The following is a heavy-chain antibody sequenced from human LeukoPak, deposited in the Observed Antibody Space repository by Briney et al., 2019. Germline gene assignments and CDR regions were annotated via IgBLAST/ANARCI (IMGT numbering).Heavy chain of an antibody. CDR2: ITSTSNHI. J-gene: IGHJ4*02. CDR1: GFTFSTYY. Sequence: GGSLRLSCVASGFTFSTYYMNWVRQAPGKGLEWVSAITSTSNHINYADSVKGRFTISRDSANNSLYLQMNSLRAEDTAVYYCARVYSANGYGSGYYDYWGQGTLVTVSS. V-gene: IGHV3-21*01. CDR3: ARVYSANGYGSGYYDY. D-gene: IGHD3-10*01.